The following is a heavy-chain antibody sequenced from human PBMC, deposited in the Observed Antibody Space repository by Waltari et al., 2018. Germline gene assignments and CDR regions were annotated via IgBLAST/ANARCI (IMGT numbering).Heavy chain of an antibody. CDR2: IYYSGST. V-gene: IGHV4-28*01. CDR3: ARRSGVGGTTGAFDI. Sequence: QVQLQESGPGLVKPSDTLSLTCAVSGYSISSSNWWGWIRQPPGKGLAWIGYIYYSGSTYYNPSLKSRVTMSVDTSKNQFSLKLSSVTAVDTAVYYCARRSGVGGTTGAFDIWGQGTMVTVSS. D-gene: IGHD1-26*01. J-gene: IGHJ3*02. CDR1: GYSISSSNW.